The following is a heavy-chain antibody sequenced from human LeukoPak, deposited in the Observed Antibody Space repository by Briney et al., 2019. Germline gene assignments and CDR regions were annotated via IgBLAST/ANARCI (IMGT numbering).Heavy chain of an antibody. CDR2: ISAYNGNT. D-gene: IGHD3-22*01. Sequence: ASVKVSCKASGYTFTSYGISWVRQAPGQGLEWMGWISAYNGNTNYAQKLQDRVTMTTDTSTSTAYMELRSLRSDDTAVYYCARDHQRYYYDSSGYINWFDPWGQGTLVTVSS. V-gene: IGHV1-18*01. J-gene: IGHJ5*02. CDR3: ARDHQRYYYDSSGYINWFDP. CDR1: GYTFTSYG.